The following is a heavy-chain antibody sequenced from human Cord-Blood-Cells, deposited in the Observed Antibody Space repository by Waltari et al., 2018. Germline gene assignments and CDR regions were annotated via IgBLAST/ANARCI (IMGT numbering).Heavy chain of an antibody. D-gene: IGHD1-7*01. J-gene: IGHJ4*02. CDR2: IWYDGSNK. V-gene: IGHV3-33*01. Sequence: QVQLVESGGGVVQPGRSLRLSCAASGFTFSSYGMQWVRQAPGKGLEWVAVIWYDGSNKYYADSVKGRFTISRDNSKNTLYLQMNSLRAEDTAVYYCARGRGITGTTDYWGQGTLVTVSS. CDR3: ARGRGITGTTDY. CDR1: GFTFSSYG.